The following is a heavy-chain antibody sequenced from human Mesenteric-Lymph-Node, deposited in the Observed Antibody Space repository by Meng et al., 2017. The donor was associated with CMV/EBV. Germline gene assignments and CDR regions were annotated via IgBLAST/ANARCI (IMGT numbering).Heavy chain of an antibody. CDR2: ISNDGRAT. Sequence: GESLKISCAASGLTFSSSWMHWVRRAPGKGLVWVARISNDGRATYYADSVKGRFTISRDNAKNTLYLQMNSLRAEDTTVYYCARETDIVGADYFDFWGQGTLVTVSS. CDR1: GLTFSSSW. CDR3: ARETDIVGADYFDF. J-gene: IGHJ4*02. D-gene: IGHD1-26*01. V-gene: IGHV3-74*01.